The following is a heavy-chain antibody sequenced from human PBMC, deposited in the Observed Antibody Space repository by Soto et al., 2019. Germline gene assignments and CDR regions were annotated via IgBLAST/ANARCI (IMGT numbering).Heavy chain of an antibody. J-gene: IGHJ6*02. V-gene: IGHV3-33*01. D-gene: IGHD3-10*01. CDR3: AREGEYYGMDV. Sequence: QVQLVESGGGVVQPGRSLRLSCAASGFTFSSYGMHWVRQAPGKGLEWVAVLWYDGSNKYYADSVKGRFTISRDNSKNTLYLQMNSRRAEDTAVYYWAREGEYYGMDVWGQGTTGTVSS. CDR2: LWYDGSNK. CDR1: GFTFSSYG.